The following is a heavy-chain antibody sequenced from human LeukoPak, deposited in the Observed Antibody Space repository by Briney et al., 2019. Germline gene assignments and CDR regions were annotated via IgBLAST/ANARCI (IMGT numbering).Heavy chain of an antibody. CDR3: AREEWYYFDY. CDR2: ISYDGSNR. CDR1: GFTFSTYA. V-gene: IGHV3-30-3*01. Sequence: GGSLRLSCAASGFTFSTYAIHWVRQAPGKGLEWVAVISYDGSNRYYVDSVKGRFTIARDNSKNTVYLQMNSLRAEDMAVYYCAREEWYYFDYWGQGTLVTVSS. D-gene: IGHD3-3*01. J-gene: IGHJ4*02.